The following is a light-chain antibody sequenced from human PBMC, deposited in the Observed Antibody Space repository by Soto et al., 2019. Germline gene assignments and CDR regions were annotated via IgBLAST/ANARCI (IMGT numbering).Light chain of an antibody. V-gene: IGKV3-20*01. Sequence: EIVLTQSPGTLSLSPGERATLSCRASQSVSSNFLAWYQQKPGQAPRLLIYGASSRSTGIPDRFSGSGSGTEFTLTISRLEPEDFAVYYCQQYGSPPYTFGQGTKLEIK. CDR2: GAS. CDR1: QSVSSNF. CDR3: QQYGSPPYT. J-gene: IGKJ2*01.